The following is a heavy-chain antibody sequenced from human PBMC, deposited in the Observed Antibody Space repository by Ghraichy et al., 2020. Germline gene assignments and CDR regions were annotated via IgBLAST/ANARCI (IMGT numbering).Heavy chain of an antibody. D-gene: IGHD6-19*01. V-gene: IGHV4-34*01. CDR2: INHSGST. Sequence: SETLSLTCAVYGGSFSGYYWSWIRQPPGKGLEWIGEINHSGSTNYNPSLKSRVTISVDTSKNQFSLKLSSVTAADTAVYYCAVGIAVAGNRWFDPWGQGTLVTVSS. CDR3: AVGIAVAGNRWFDP. CDR1: GGSFSGYY. J-gene: IGHJ5*02.